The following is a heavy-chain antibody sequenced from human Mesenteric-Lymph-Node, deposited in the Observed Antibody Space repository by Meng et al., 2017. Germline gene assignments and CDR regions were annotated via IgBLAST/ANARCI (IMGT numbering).Heavy chain of an antibody. Sequence: VQRLPSGAEVKKPGAEVKVSCKASGYTLTSYDINWVRQATGQGLEWMGWMNPNSGNTGYAQKFQGRVTMTRNTSISTAYMELSSLRSEDTAVYYCARDQNWNDSDYWGQGTLVTVSS. CDR2: MNPNSGNT. J-gene: IGHJ4*02. CDR3: ARDQNWNDSDY. D-gene: IGHD1-1*01. V-gene: IGHV1-8*01. CDR1: GYTLTSYD.